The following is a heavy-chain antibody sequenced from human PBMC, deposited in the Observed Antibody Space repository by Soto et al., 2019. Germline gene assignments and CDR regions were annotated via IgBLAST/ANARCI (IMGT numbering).Heavy chain of an antibody. CDR1: GDSVTSGSIY. V-gene: IGHV4-61*03. CDR3: ARDRGNFGVVLADFYQYGMDV. D-gene: IGHD3-3*01. CDR2: IHYTGST. Sequence: QVQLQESGPGLVKPSETLSLTCTVSGDSVTSGSIYWSWIRQPPGKGLEWIGYIHYTGSTNYNHSLNRRVAISVDTSKNHFSLTLSSVTAADTAVYYCARDRGNFGVVLADFYQYGMDVWGQGTAVTVSS. J-gene: IGHJ6*02.